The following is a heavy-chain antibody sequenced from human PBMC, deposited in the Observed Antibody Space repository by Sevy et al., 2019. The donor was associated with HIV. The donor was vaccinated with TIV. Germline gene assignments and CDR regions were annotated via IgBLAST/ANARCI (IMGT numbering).Heavy chain of an antibody. CDR2: ISGSGGST. D-gene: IGHD2-15*01. Sequence: EGSLRLSCAASGFTFSSYAMSWVRQAPGKGLEWVSAISGSGGSTYYADSVKGRFTISRDNSKNTLYLQMNSLRAEDTAVYYCAKDYCSGGSCYSTTFDYCGQGTLVTVSS. J-gene: IGHJ4*02. CDR1: GFTFSSYA. V-gene: IGHV3-23*01. CDR3: AKDYCSGGSCYSTTFDY.